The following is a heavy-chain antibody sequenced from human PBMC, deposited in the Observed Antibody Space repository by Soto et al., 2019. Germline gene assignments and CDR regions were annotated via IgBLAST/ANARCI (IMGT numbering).Heavy chain of an antibody. D-gene: IGHD3-22*01. CDR1: GYSFTSYG. V-gene: IGHV5-51*01. Sequence: GESQKISCQGSGYSFTSYGIGWVRQMPGKGLEWMGIIYPGDSDTRYSPSFQGQVTISADKSISTAYLQWSSLKASDTAMYYCARAEPYYYDSSGHLFDYWGQGTLVTAPQ. CDR2: IYPGDSDT. J-gene: IGHJ4*02. CDR3: ARAEPYYYDSSGHLFDY.